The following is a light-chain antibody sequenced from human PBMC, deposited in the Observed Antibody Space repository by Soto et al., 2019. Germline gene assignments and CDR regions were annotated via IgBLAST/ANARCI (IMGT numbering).Light chain of an antibody. V-gene: IGKV3-20*01. CDR1: QSVSSSS. Sequence: EIVLTQSPGTLSLPPGERATLSCRASQSVSSSSLAWYQQKPGQAPRLLIYGASTRATGIPDRFSGSGSGTDFTLTISRLEPEDFAVYYCQQYGSSPRTFGQGTKVEIK. CDR2: GAS. J-gene: IGKJ1*01. CDR3: QQYGSSPRT.